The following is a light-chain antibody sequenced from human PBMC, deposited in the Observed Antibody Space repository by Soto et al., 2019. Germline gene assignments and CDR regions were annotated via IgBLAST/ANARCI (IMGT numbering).Light chain of an antibody. V-gene: IGKV3-15*01. CDR1: QTIYSN. CDR3: QHYNSWRPWP. CDR2: LAS. J-gene: IGKJ1*01. Sequence: LSSPTVSEYKGERATXSCRAGQTIYSNVAWYQQRACQGLRLLIYLASTSSSCVPARFSGGWFRADFTLTLSSMRAKDFAVYYCQHYNSWRPWPFAQGTKVDI.